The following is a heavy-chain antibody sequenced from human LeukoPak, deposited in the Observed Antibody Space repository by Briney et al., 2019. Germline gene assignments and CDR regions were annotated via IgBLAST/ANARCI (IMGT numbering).Heavy chain of an antibody. CDR2: INPNSGGT. V-gene: IGHV1-2*02. CDR3: ARDHRSSTSCRNVGHWFDP. D-gene: IGHD2-2*01. CDR1: GYTFTGYY. J-gene: IGHJ5*02. Sequence: ASVKVSCKASGYTFTGYYMHWVRQAPGQGLEWMGWINPNSGGTNYAQKFQGRVTMTRDTSISTAYMELSRLRSDDTAVYYCARDHRSSTSCRNVGHWFDPWGQGTLVTVSS.